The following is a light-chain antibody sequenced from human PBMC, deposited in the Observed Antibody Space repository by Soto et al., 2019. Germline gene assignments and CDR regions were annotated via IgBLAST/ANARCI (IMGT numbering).Light chain of an antibody. Sequence: VLTQPRSVSGSPGQSVTISCTGTSSDVGEYDYVSWYQQHPGKAPKLMIFDVSERPSGVPDRFSGSKTGNTASLTISGLQAEDEADYYCCSYAGSPYVFGTGTKVT. CDR3: CSYAGSPYV. J-gene: IGLJ1*01. CDR1: SSDVGEYDY. CDR2: DVS. V-gene: IGLV2-11*01.